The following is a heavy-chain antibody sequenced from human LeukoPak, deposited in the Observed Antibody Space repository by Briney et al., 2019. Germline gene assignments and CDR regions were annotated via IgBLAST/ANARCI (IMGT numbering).Heavy chain of an antibody. Sequence: GGSLRLSCAASVFTFSSYSMNWVRQAPGKGLEWVSSISSSSSCIYYADSVKGRFTISRDNAKNSLYLQMNSLRAEGMALYYCAKDISHYYDSRGPYFDYWGQGTLVTVSS. CDR2: ISSSSSCI. V-gene: IGHV3-21*04. CDR3: AKDISHYYDSRGPYFDY. J-gene: IGHJ4*02. D-gene: IGHD3-22*01. CDR1: VFTFSSYS.